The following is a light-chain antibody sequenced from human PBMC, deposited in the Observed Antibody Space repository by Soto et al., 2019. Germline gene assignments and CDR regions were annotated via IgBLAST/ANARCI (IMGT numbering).Light chain of an antibody. CDR1: SSDVGGYNY. Sequence: QSALTQPASVSGSPGQSITISCTGTSSDVGGYNYVAWYQQHPGKAPKLMIYEVSNRPSGVSIRFSGSKSGNTASLTISGLQAEDEADYSCNSYISIGTLVFGTGTKLTVL. CDR3: NSYISIGTLV. CDR2: EVS. J-gene: IGLJ1*01. V-gene: IGLV2-14*01.